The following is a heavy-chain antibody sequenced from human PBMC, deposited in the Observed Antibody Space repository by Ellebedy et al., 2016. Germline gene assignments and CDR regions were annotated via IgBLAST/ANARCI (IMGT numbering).Heavy chain of an antibody. Sequence: SETLSLXXTVSGGSISSYYWSWIRQPPGKGLEWIGYIYYSGSTNYNPSLKSRVTISVDTSKNQFSLKLSSVTAADTAVYYCARDTEYYDILTGLLYYYGMDVWGQGTTVTVSS. D-gene: IGHD3-9*01. J-gene: IGHJ6*02. CDR3: ARDTEYYDILTGLLYYYGMDV. V-gene: IGHV4-59*01. CDR2: IYYSGST. CDR1: GGSISSYY.